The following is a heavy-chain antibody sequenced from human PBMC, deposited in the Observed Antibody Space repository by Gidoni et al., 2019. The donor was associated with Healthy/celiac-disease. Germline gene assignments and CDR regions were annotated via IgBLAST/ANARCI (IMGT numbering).Heavy chain of an antibody. D-gene: IGHD3-10*01. CDR2: IYSGGST. J-gene: IGHJ5*02. V-gene: IGHV3-66*01. CDR1: GFTVSSNY. CDR3: ARGSSRMVRAFDP. Sequence: EVQLVESGGGLVQPGGSLRLSCAASGFTVSSNYMSWVRQAPGKGLEWVSVIYSGGSTYYADSVKGRFTISRDNSKNTLYLQMNSLRAEDTAVYYCARGSSRMVRAFDPWGQGTLVTVSS.